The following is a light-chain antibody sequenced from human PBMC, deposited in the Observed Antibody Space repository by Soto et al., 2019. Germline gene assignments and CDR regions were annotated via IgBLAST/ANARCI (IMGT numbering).Light chain of an antibody. J-gene: IGKJ1*01. CDR3: QQYNSWPQT. CDR2: GAS. CDR1: QSVSNN. Sequence: EIVMTQSPATLSVSPGDRATLSCRASQSVSNNLAWYQQKPGQTPRLLIYGASTRASGIPARFSGSGSVTEFTLTISSLQSEDFAVYYCQQYNSWPQTFGQGTKVDI. V-gene: IGKV3-15*01.